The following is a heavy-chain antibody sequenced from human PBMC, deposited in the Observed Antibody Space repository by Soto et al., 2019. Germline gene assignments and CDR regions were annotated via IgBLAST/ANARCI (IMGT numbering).Heavy chain of an antibody. Sequence: LRLSCAASGFTFSSYGMHWVRQAPGKGLEWVAVISYDGSNKYYADSVKGRFTISRDNSKNTLYLQMNSLRAEDTAVYYCAKDQGYSSSSHYGMDVWGQGTTVTVSS. J-gene: IGHJ6*02. D-gene: IGHD6-6*01. CDR3: AKDQGYSSSSHYGMDV. CDR2: ISYDGSNK. V-gene: IGHV3-30*18. CDR1: GFTFSSYG.